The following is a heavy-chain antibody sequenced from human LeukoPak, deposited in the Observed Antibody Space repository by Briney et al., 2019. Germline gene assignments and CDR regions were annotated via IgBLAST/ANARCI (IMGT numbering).Heavy chain of an antibody. D-gene: IGHD5-18*01. Sequence: ASVKVSCKASGYTFTRYYMHWVRQAPGQGLEWMGIINPSAGSTSYAPKLQGRVTLTRDTSTSTVYMELSCLGYEDTAIYYCARAPDNYGIDDYWGQGTLLTVSS. CDR1: GYTFTRYY. V-gene: IGHV1-46*04. CDR2: INPSAGST. J-gene: IGHJ4*02. CDR3: ARAPDNYGIDDY.